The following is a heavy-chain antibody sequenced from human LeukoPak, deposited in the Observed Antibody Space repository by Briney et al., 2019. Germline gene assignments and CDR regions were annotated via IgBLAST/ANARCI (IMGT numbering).Heavy chain of an antibody. CDR2: IYYRGST. CDR1: GGSISTYY. Sequence: SETLSLTCTVSGGSISTYYWSWIRQPPGKELDWIGYIYYRGSTNYNPSLKSQVTISEDSSKNQLFLKLSSVAAAETAVYYCERAAVTTSRYFQHWGQGTLVTVSS. V-gene: IGHV4-59*01. J-gene: IGHJ1*01. CDR3: ERAAVTTSRYFQH. D-gene: IGHD4-17*01.